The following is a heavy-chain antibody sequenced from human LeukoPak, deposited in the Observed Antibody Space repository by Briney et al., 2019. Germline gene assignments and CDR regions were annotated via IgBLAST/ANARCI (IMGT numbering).Heavy chain of an antibody. CDR1: GGSISSGSYY. CDR2: IYTSGST. J-gene: IGHJ5*02. V-gene: IGHV4-61*02. D-gene: IGHD2-2*01. Sequence: SETLSLTCTVSGGSISSGSYYWSWIRQPAGKGLEWIGRIYTSGSTNYNPSLKSRVTISVDTSKNQFSLKLSSVTAADTAVYYCARGKFRSVPGIVVVPAALENWFDPWGQGTLVTVSS. CDR3: ARGKFRSVPGIVVVPAALENWFDP.